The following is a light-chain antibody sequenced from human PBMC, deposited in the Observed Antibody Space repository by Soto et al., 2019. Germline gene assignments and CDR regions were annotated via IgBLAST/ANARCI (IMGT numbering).Light chain of an antibody. CDR1: QSISNW. CDR3: QQYGANSPWT. CDR2: KAS. J-gene: IGKJ1*01. V-gene: IGKV1-5*03. Sequence: DIQVTQSPSTLSASVGDRVTITCRASQSISNWLAWYQQKPGKAPKVLIYKASSLESGVPSRFSGSGSGTEFTLTISCLQTDDFATYYCQQYGANSPWTFGQGTKVEIK.